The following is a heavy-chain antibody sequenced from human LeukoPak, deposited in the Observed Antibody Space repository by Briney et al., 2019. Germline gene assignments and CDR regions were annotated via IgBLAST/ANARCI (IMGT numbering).Heavy chain of an antibody. D-gene: IGHD2-15*01. CDR2: MNPNSGNT. CDR3: ARALVVAATLNRFDP. Sequence: ASVKVSCKASGYTFTSYDINWVRQATGQGLEWMGWMNPNSGNTGYAQKFQGRVTMTRNTSISTAYMELSSLRSEDTAVYYCARALVVAATLNRFDPWGQGTLVTVSS. J-gene: IGHJ5*02. V-gene: IGHV1-8*01. CDR1: GYTFTSYD.